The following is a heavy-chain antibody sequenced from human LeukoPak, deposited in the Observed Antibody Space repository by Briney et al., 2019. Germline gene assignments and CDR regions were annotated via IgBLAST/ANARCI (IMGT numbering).Heavy chain of an antibody. CDR2: ISPSGDIK. D-gene: IGHD5-18*01. J-gene: IGHJ4*02. Sequence: GGTLRLSCVASGFTFSRHGMNWVRQAPGKGLEWVSGISPSGDIKYYVDSVKGRFTISRDNSRSTLSLQMDSLRAEDTATYYCATYRQIQVPFEFWGQGTLVTVSS. CDR1: GFTFSRHG. CDR3: ATYRQIQVPFEF. V-gene: IGHV3-23*01.